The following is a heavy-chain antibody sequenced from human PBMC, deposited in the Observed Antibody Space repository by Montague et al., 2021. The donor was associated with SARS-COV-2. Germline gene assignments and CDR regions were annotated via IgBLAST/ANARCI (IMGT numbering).Heavy chain of an antibody. J-gene: IGHJ6*02. D-gene: IGHD1-1*01. CDR3: TSGREGNYNVMDV. CDR2: TYYRSKWYN. CDR1: GDSVSSNGAT. Sequence: CAISGDSVSSNGATWNWVRQSPSRGLEWLGGTYYRSKWYNDYAVSVRGRVTINPDTSKNQFSLQLNSVTPEDTAIYYCTSGREGNYNVMDVWGQGTTVTVSS. V-gene: IGHV6-1*01.